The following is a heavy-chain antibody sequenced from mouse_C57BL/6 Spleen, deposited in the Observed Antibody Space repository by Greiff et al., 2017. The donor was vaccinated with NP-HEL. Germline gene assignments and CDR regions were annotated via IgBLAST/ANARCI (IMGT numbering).Heavy chain of an antibody. J-gene: IGHJ2*01. D-gene: IGHD2-5*01. CDR1: GYSITSGYY. V-gene: IGHV3-6*01. Sequence: EVQLQESGPGLVKPSQSLSLTCSVTGYSITSGYYWNWIRQFPGNKLEWMGYISYDGSNNYNPSLKNRISITRDTSKNQFFLKLNSVTTEDTATYYCAREEVIFDYWGQGTTLTVSS. CDR3: AREEVIFDY. CDR2: ISYDGSN.